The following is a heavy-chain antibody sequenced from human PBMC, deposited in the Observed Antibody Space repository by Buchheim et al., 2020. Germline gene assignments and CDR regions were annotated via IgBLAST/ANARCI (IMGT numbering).Heavy chain of an antibody. Sequence: EVQLVESGGGLVQPGGSLRLSCAASGFTFSSYAMSWVRQAPGKGLEWVSVISGSGRSTYYADSVKGRFTISRENSKNKLYLQVNSLRAEDTAVYYCAKDHAGSSWPYYFDYWGQGIL. CDR2: ISGSGRST. V-gene: IGHV3-23*04. CDR3: AKDHAGSSWPYYFDY. D-gene: IGHD6-13*01. CDR1: GFTFSSYA. J-gene: IGHJ4*02.